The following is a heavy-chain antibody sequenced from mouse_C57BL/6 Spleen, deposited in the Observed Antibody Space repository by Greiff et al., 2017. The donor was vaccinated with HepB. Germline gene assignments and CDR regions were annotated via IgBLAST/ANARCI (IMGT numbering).Heavy chain of an antibody. CDR3: ARSDPDYYAMDY. J-gene: IGHJ4*01. V-gene: IGHV1-59*01. Sequence: VQLQQPGAELVRPGTSVKLSCKASGYTFTSYWMHWVKQRPGQGLEWIGVIDPSDSYTNYNQKFKGKATLTVDTSSSTAYMQLSSLTSEDSAVYYCARSDPDYYAMDYWGQGTSVTVSS. CDR1: GYTFTSYW. CDR2: IDPSDSYT.